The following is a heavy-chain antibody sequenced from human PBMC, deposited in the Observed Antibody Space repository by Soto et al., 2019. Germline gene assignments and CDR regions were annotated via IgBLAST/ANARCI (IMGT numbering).Heavy chain of an antibody. V-gene: IGHV3-23*01. CDR3: ARPQSVGAYYYFDS. J-gene: IGHJ4*02. D-gene: IGHD1-26*01. Sequence: GGSLRLSCAASGFTFSIFALSWVRQTPGKGLEWVSTISGSGDRTYYADSVKGRFTISRDNSKNTLYLQMNSLSAEDTAVYFCARPQSVGAYYYFDSWGQGTLVTVSS. CDR1: GFTFSIFA. CDR2: ISGSGDRT.